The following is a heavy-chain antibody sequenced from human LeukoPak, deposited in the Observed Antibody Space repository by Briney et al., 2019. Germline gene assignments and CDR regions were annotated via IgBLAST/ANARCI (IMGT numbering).Heavy chain of an antibody. CDR2: INSDGSST. J-gene: IGHJ4*02. V-gene: IGHV3-74*01. CDR3: AKSWETMIRGRTYFDY. D-gene: IGHD3-10*01. Sequence: GGSLRLSCAASGFTFSSYWMHWVRQAPGKGLVWVSRINSDGSSTSYADSVKGRFTISRDNSKNMLYLQMNSLRAEDTAVYYCAKSWETMIRGRTYFDYWGQGTLVTVSS. CDR1: GFTFSSYW.